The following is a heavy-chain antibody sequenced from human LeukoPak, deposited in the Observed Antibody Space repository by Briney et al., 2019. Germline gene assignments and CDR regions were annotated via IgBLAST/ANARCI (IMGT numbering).Heavy chain of an antibody. CDR3: ARRSGQYYYDSSGYPLDY. J-gene: IGHJ4*02. CDR1: GYSFTSYW. D-gene: IGHD3-22*01. V-gene: IGHV5-51*01. Sequence: GESLKISCKGSGYSFTSYWIGWVRQMPGKGLEWMGIIYPGDSDTRYSPSFQGQVTISADKSISTAYLQWSSLKASDTAMYYCARRSGQYYYDSSGYPLDYWGQGTLVTVSS. CDR2: IYPGDSDT.